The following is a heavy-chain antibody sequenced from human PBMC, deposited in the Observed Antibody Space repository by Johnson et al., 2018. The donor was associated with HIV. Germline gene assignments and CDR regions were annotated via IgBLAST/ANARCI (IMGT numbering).Heavy chain of an antibody. D-gene: IGHD4-17*01. J-gene: IGHJ3*02. CDR3: ARAEVRSHYGDYDAAFDI. CDR2: ISYDGSNK. V-gene: IGHV3-30-3*01. Sequence: QVQLVESGGGVVQPGRSLRLSCAASGFTFSSYAMHWVRQAPGKGLEWVAVISYDGSNKYYADSVKGRFTISRDNSKNTLYLQMNSLRAEDTAVYYCARAEVRSHYGDYDAAFDIWGQGTMVTVSS. CDR1: GFTFSSYA.